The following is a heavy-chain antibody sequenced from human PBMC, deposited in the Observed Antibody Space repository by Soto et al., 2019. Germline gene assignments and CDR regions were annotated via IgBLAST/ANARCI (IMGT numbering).Heavy chain of an antibody. Sequence: GGSLRLSCAASGFTFSSYWMSWVRQAPGKGLEWVANIKQDGSEKYYVDSVKGRFTISRDNAKNSLYLQMNSLRAEDTAVYYCARVRFGCSGGSCKPSGPQYCQHWGQGT. J-gene: IGHJ1*01. CDR1: GFTFSSYW. V-gene: IGHV3-7*01. CDR3: ARVRFGCSGGSCKPSGPQYCQH. CDR2: IKQDGSEK. D-gene: IGHD2-15*01.